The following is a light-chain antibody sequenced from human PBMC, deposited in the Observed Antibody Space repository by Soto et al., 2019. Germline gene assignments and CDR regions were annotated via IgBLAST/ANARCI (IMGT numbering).Light chain of an antibody. J-gene: IGLJ3*02. V-gene: IGLV1-40*01. CDR2: GNN. Sequence: QSVLTQPPSVSGAPRQRVTISCTGSSSNIGAGYDVHWYHQLPGTAPKLLIYGNNNRPSGVPDRFSGSRSGTSASLAITGLQAEDEADYYCQSYDSSLSVWVFGGGTKLTVL. CDR1: SSNIGAGYD. CDR3: QSYDSSLSVWV.